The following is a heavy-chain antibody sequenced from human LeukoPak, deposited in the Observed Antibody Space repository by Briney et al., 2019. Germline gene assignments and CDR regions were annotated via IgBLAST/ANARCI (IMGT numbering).Heavy chain of an antibody. V-gene: IGHV4-34*01. Sequence: SETLSLTCAVYGGSFSGYYWTWIRQPPGRGLEWIGEINHRGSTNYNPSLKSRATISVDTSNSQFSLKVSSVTAADTAVYYCARGSVATIKEHIDYWGQGTLVTVSS. CDR2: INHRGST. D-gene: IGHD5-12*01. J-gene: IGHJ4*02. CDR3: ARGSVATIKEHIDY. CDR1: GGSFSGYY.